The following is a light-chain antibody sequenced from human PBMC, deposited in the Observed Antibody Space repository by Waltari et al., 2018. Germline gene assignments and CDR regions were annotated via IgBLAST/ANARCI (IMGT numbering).Light chain of an antibody. CDR2: GAS. V-gene: IGKV3-15*01. CDR1: QSISDN. J-gene: IGKJ5*01. Sequence: VMTQSPATLSVSPGERATLSCRASQSISDNLACYQQKRGQAPRLLIYGASTRATGIASLITCSRSGTDFTVTFSSLQSRDSAVLYCQQYKRSPPRTFDQGTRLEI. CDR3: QQYKRSPPRT.